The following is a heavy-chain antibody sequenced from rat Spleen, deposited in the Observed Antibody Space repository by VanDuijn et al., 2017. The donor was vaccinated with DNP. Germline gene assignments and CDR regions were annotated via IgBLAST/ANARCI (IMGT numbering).Heavy chain of an antibody. Sequence: QVQMMETGPGLVQTTQTLSVTCTVSGFSLTSHGVTWIRQPPGRGLEWIAAISAGGSRYYNSGLKSRLRISRDTSKSQVFLKMNSLQTEDTAMYFCARYYGYNYYAMDAWGQGTSVTVSS. CDR3: ARYYGYNYYAMDA. V-gene: IGHV2S8*01. D-gene: IGHD1-9*01. J-gene: IGHJ4*01. CDR2: ISAGGSR. CDR1: GFSLTSHG.